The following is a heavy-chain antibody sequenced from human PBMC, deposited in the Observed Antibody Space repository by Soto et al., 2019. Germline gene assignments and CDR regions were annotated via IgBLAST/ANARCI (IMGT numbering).Heavy chain of an antibody. CDR3: ARVDRSSSLFYYYYGMDV. D-gene: IGHD6-13*01. CDR1: GFTFSSYG. Sequence: QVQLVESGGGVVQPGRSLRLSCAASGFTFSSYGMHWVRQAPGKGLEWVAVIWYDGSSKYYADSVKGRFTISRDNSKNTLYLQMDSLRAEDTAVYYCARVDRSSSLFYYYYGMDVWGQGTTVTVSS. J-gene: IGHJ6*02. V-gene: IGHV3-33*01. CDR2: IWYDGSSK.